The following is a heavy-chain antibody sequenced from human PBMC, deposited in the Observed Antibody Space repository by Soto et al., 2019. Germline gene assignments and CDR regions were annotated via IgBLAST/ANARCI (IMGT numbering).Heavy chain of an antibody. CDR3: ARSRVGDYGDYGSRPSEVYDY. J-gene: IGHJ4*02. CDR1: GGSISSYY. D-gene: IGHD4-17*01. CDR2: IYYSGST. Sequence: PSETLSLTCTVSGGSISSYYWSWIRQPPGKGLEWIGYIYYSGSTNYNPSLKSRVTISVDTSKNQFSLKLSSVTAADTAVYYCARSRVGDYGDYGSRPSEVYDYWGQGTLVTVSS. V-gene: IGHV4-59*01.